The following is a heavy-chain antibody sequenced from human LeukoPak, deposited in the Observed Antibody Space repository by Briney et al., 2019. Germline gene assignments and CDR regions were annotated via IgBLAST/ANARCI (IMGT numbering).Heavy chain of an antibody. Sequence: SETLSLTCTVSGGSISSSSYYWGWIRQPPGKGLEWIGSIYYSGSTYYNPSLKSRVTISVDTSKNQFSLKLSSVTAADTAVYYCARDLPSYDYVWGCYPMDVWGKGTTVTVSS. D-gene: IGHD3-16*02. CDR1: GGSISSSSYY. J-gene: IGHJ6*03. CDR2: IYYSGST. CDR3: ARDLPSYDYVWGCYPMDV. V-gene: IGHV4-39*07.